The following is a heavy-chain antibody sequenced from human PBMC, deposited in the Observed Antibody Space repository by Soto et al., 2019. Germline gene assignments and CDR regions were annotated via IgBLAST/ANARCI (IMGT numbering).Heavy chain of an antibody. CDR3: ARSLTTVTVGVVRYYYYGMDV. V-gene: IGHV1-69*01. CDR2: IIPISGTP. D-gene: IGHD4-4*01. J-gene: IGHJ6*02. Sequence: QVQLVQSGAEVKKPGSSVKVSCKASGGSFNSYAINWVRQAPGQGLEWMGGIIPISGTPTYAQKYQGRVTIIADESTSTAYMELTNLRSEDTAVYYCARSLTTVTVGVVRYYYYGMDVWGQGTTVTVSS. CDR1: GGSFNSYA.